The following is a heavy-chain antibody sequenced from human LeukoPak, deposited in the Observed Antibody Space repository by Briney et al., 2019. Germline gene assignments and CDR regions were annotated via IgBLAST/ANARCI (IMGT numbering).Heavy chain of an antibody. CDR3: ARDSGYDFDY. Sequence: PSETLSLTCAVYGGSFSGYYWSWIRQPPGKGLEWIGEINHSGSTNYNPSLKSRVTISVDTPKNQFSLKLSSATAADTAVYYCARDSGYDFDYWGQGTLVTVSS. V-gene: IGHV4-34*01. D-gene: IGHD5-12*01. CDR2: INHSGST. J-gene: IGHJ4*02. CDR1: GGSFSGYY.